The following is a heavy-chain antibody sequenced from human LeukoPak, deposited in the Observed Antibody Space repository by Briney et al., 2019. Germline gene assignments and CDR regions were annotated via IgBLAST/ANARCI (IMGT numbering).Heavy chain of an antibody. CDR2: IMPLFGTA. CDR3: ARDVHGDYGSGWFDP. D-gene: IGHD4-17*01. J-gene: IGHJ5*02. V-gene: IGHV1-69*05. CDR1: GGTFNNSA. Sequence: SVKVSCKTSGGTFNNSAISWVRQAPGQGLEWLGGIMPLFGTADYAQKFQGRVTITKDESTRTVYLELTSLTSDDTAVYYCARDVHGDYGSGWFDPWGQGTLVSVSS.